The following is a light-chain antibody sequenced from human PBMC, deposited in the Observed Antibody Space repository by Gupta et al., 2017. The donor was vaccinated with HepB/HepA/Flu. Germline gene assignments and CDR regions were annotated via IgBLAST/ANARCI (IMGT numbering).Light chain of an antibody. Sequence: TTSPATLSLSPGERATLSCRASQSVDSYLIWYQQKPGQAPRLLIYDTSTRATGVSDRFSGSGSGTDFTLTISSLEPEDFAVYYCQQRRSWPLTFGQGTRLEIK. CDR1: QSVDSY. J-gene: IGKJ5*01. V-gene: IGKV3-11*01. CDR3: QQRRSWPLT. CDR2: DTS.